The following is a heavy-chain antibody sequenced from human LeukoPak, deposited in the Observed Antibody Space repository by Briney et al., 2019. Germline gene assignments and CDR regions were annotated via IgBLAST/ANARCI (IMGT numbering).Heavy chain of an antibody. J-gene: IGHJ6*02. V-gene: IGHV3-66*01. Sequence: PGGSLRLSCAASGFTVSSNYMSWVRQAPGKGLEWVSVIYSGGSTYYADSVKGRFTISRDNAKKSLYLQMNSLRAEATALYYCVAPSQGRDFYPMDVWGQGTTVTVSS. CDR2: IYSGGST. CDR3: VAPSQGRDFYPMDV. CDR1: GFTVSSNY. D-gene: IGHD3-10*01.